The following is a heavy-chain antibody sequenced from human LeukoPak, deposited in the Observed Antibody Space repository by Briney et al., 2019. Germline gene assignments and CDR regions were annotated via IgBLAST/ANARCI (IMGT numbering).Heavy chain of an antibody. V-gene: IGHV3-7*01. CDR1: EFTFSTYW. CDR3: ARNSGSYGY. J-gene: IGHJ4*02. CDR2: IKQDGSEK. Sequence: GGSLRLSCAASEFTFSTYWMSWVRQAPGKGLEWVANIKQDGSEKYYVDSVKGRFTISRDNAKNSLYLQMNSLRAEDTAVYYCARNSGSYGYWGQGTLVTVSS. D-gene: IGHD1-26*01.